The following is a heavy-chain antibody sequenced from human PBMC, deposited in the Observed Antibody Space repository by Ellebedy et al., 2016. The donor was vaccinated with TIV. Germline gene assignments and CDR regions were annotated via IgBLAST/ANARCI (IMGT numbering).Heavy chain of an antibody. J-gene: IGHJ6*02. Sequence: GESLKISCAASGFTFSSYEMNWVRQAPGKGLEWVSYISSSGSTVYYADSVKGRFTISRDNAKNSLYLQMNSLIAEDTAVYYCARDRLILHGAEDPYYYYGMDVWGQGTTVTVSS. D-gene: IGHD4-17*01. CDR2: ISSSGSTV. V-gene: IGHV3-48*03. CDR1: GFTFSSYE. CDR3: ARDRLILHGAEDPYYYYGMDV.